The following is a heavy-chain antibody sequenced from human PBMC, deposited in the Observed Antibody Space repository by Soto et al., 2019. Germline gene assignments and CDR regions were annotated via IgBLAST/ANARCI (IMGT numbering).Heavy chain of an antibody. CDR3: ASQRRPQYYYGMDV. CDR1: GGTFSSYA. Sequence: SVKVSCKASGGTFSSYAISWVRQAPGQGLEWMGGIIPIFGTANYAQKFQGRVTITADKSTSTAYMELSSLRSEDTAVYYCASQRRPQYYYGMDVWGQGTTVTV. V-gene: IGHV1-69*06. CDR2: IIPIFGTA. J-gene: IGHJ6*02. D-gene: IGHD6-25*01.